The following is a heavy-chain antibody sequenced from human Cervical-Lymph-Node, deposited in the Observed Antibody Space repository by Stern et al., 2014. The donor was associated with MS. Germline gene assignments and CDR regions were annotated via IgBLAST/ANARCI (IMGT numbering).Heavy chain of an antibody. Sequence: EVQLVESGGGLVQPGGSRRFSWAASGFTFGSYSMTWVRQAPGKGLEWVSYISSSSSTIYYADSVKGRFTISRDNAKNSLYLQMNSLRDEDTAVYYCAREDELGGTAWGQGTLVTVSS. CDR1: GFTFGSYS. CDR3: AREDELGGTA. J-gene: IGHJ5*02. D-gene: IGHD1-14*01. CDR2: ISSSSSTI. V-gene: IGHV3-48*02.